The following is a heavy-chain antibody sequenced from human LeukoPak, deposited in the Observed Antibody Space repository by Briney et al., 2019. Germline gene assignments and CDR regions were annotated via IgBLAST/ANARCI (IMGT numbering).Heavy chain of an antibody. CDR1: GYSISSGYY. Sequence: SETLSLTCTVSGYSISSGYYWGWIRQPPGKGLEWIGSIYHSGSTYYNPSLKSRVTISVDTSKNQFSLKLSSVTAADTAVYYCARDGVDSSGWGYYYYYYMDVWGKGTTVTVSS. CDR2: IYHSGST. V-gene: IGHV4-38-2*02. CDR3: ARDGVDSSGWGYYYYYYMDV. D-gene: IGHD6-19*01. J-gene: IGHJ6*03.